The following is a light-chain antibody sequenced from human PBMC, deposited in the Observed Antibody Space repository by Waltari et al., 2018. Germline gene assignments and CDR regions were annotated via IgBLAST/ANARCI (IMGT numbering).Light chain of an antibody. CDR1: QSLLHINGNTY. CDR2: LAS. V-gene: IGKV2-28*01. Sequence: IVMTQSPLSLPVTPGEPASIPCRSSQSLLHINGNTYLNWILQKPGQSPQLPIYLASNRASGVPDRFSGRGSGTDFTLKISRVEAEDVGVYDGMQALQSPGTFGQGTKLEIK. J-gene: IGKJ2*02. CDR3: MQALQSPGT.